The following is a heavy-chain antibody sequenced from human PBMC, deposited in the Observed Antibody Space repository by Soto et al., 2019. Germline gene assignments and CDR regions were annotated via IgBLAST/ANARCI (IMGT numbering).Heavy chain of an antibody. CDR1: GFTFSTYS. D-gene: IGHD3-22*01. CDR2: LSGIGDDT. Sequence: GGSLRLSCAASGFTFSTYSMTWVRQAPGKGLEWVSSLSGIGDDTYYANSVKGRFTISRDNAKKTVSLQMNSLTAEDTAVYYCAKSLGNGYWYAFDIWGRGKVVTVSS. V-gene: IGHV3-23*01. J-gene: IGHJ3*02. CDR3: AKSLGNGYWYAFDI.